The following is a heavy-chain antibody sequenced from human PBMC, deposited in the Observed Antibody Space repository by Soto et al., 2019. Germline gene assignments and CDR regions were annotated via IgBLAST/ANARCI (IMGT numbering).Heavy chain of an antibody. CDR1: GYTFTGYY. V-gene: IGHV1-2*04. J-gene: IGHJ4*02. CDR3: ARARYRQNLDSFDY. CDR2: INPNSGGT. D-gene: IGHD2-2*02. Sequence: ASVKVSCKASGYTFTGYYMHWVRQAPGQGLEWMGWINPNSGGTNYAQKFQGWVTMTRDTSISTAYMELSRLRSDDTAVYYCARARYRQNLDSFDYWGQGTLVIVSS.